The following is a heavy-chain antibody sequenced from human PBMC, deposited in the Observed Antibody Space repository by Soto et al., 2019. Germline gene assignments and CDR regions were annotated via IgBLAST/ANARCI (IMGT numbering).Heavy chain of an antibody. D-gene: IGHD3-10*01. CDR2: MNPSSGNT. CDR1: GYTFTSFD. V-gene: IGHV1-8*01. J-gene: IGHJ5*02. CDR3: ARTRSGSYL. Sequence: QVQLVQSGAEVKKHGASVKVACRASGYTFTSFDINWVRQATGQGLEWMGRMNPSSGNTDYAQKFQGRVTMTRDTTIRTAYMELSSLRSEDTAVYYCARTRSGSYLWGQGTLVTVSS.